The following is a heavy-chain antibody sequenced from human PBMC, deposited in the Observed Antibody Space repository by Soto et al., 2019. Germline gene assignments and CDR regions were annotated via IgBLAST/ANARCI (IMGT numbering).Heavy chain of an antibody. CDR3: ARGVPFGHYSMDV. CDR1: DGSFTGFH. CDR2: IKHSGST. D-gene: IGHD3-3*01. V-gene: IGHV4-34*01. Sequence: SETLSLTCAVYDGSFTGFHWTWIRRPPGKGREWIGEIKHSGSTNYNPSLTRRVTISVDTSKNQFSLKLNAVTAADTAVYYCARGVPFGHYSMDVWGQGTTVTVSS. J-gene: IGHJ6*02.